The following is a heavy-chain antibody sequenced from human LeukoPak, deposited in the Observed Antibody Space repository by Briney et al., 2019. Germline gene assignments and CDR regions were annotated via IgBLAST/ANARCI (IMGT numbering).Heavy chain of an antibody. CDR3: ARFFGILGYFDY. Sequence: GGSLRLSCAASGFTFSNYGMHWVRQAPGKGLEWVAFIRYDGSNKYYADSVKGRFTISRDNSKNTLYLQMNSLRAEDTAVYYCARFFGILGYFDYWGQGTLVTVSS. CDR2: IRYDGSNK. J-gene: IGHJ4*02. D-gene: IGHD3-3*01. V-gene: IGHV3-30*02. CDR1: GFTFSNYG.